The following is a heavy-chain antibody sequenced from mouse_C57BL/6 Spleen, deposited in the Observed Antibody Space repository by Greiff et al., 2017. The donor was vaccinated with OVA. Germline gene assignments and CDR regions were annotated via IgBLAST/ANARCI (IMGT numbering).Heavy chain of an antibody. J-gene: IGHJ2*01. Sequence: EVQLQQSGPVLVKPGASVKMSCKASGYTFTDYYMNWVKQSHGKSLEWIGVINPYNGGTSYNQKFKGKATLTVDKSSSTAYMELNSLTSEDSAVYYCARSGTGFYYFDYWGQGTTLTVSS. V-gene: IGHV1-19*01. D-gene: IGHD4-1*01. CDR1: GYTFTDYY. CDR3: ARSGTGFYYFDY. CDR2: INPYNGGT.